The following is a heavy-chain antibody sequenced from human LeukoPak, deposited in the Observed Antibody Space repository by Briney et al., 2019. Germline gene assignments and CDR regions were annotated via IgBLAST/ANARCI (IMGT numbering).Heavy chain of an antibody. CDR3: AKDYMAREIIFFDY. CDR1: GFTFSSYA. D-gene: IGHD3-10*01. CDR2: ISGSGRT. Sequence: GGSLRLSCAASGFTFSSYAMSWVRQAPGKGLEWVSAISGSGRTYYADSVKGRFTISRDNSKNTLYLQMNSLRAEDTAVYFCAKDYMAREIIFFDYWGQGTLVTVSS. J-gene: IGHJ4*02. V-gene: IGHV3-23*01.